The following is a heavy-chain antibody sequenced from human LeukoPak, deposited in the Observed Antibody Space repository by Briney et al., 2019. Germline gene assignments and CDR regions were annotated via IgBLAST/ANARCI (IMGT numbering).Heavy chain of an antibody. J-gene: IGHJ4*02. CDR1: GTSFSSFY. Sequence: PSGTLSLTCTVSGTSFSSFYWSWIRQPVGKGREWIGRMYTSGDTNYNPSLKSRVSMSVDTSKNQFSLKLSSVTAADTAVYFCARGVTGDSYGFIFDYWGQGTLVTVSS. V-gene: IGHV4-4*07. CDR2: MYTSGDT. CDR3: ARGVTGDSYGFIFDY. D-gene: IGHD5-18*01.